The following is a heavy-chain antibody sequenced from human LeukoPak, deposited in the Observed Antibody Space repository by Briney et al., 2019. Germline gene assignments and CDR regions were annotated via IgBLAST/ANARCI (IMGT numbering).Heavy chain of an antibody. V-gene: IGHV3-23*01. CDR3: TTDRGRGYDKGHRDYYYGLDV. CDR2: ISGSGGST. CDR1: GFTFSSYA. Sequence: AGGSLRLSCAASGFTFSSYAMSWVRQAPGKGLEWVSAISGSGGSTYYADSVKGRFTISRDNSKKMVYLQMDGLRVEDSAVYYCTTDRGRGYDKGHRDYYYGLDVWGKGPRSPSPQ. J-gene: IGHJ6*01. D-gene: IGHD5-12*01.